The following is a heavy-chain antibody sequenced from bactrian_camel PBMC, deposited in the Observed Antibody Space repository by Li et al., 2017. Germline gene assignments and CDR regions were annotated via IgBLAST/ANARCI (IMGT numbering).Heavy chain of an antibody. Sequence: QLVESGGGLVQPGGSLRLSCAASGSTFSNNWMHWVRQAPGKGLEWVSLITSVGGSTFYSDSVKGRFTISRDSAKNTLYLQMNSLKTEDIAVYFCATESRYCSGGSCYGRYNYWGQGTQVTVS. CDR2: ITSVGGST. J-gene: IGHJ4*01. V-gene: IGHV3S25*01. CDR3: ATESRYCSGGSCYGRYNY. CDR1: GSTFSNNW. D-gene: IGHD2*01.